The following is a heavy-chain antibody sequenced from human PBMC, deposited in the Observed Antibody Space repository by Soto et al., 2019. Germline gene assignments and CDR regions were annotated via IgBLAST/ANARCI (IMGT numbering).Heavy chain of an antibody. CDR1: GDSVSSNSAA. Sequence: SQTLSLTCAISGDSVSSNSAAWNWIRQSPSRGLEWLGRTYYRSRWYNDYAVSVKSRITLNPDTSKNQFSLHLNSVTPEYTAVYYCAGTTSLQWYYMDVWGRGTTVTVS. CDR3: AGTTSLQWYYMDV. V-gene: IGHV6-1*01. D-gene: IGHD1-7*01. CDR2: TYYRSRWYN. J-gene: IGHJ6*03.